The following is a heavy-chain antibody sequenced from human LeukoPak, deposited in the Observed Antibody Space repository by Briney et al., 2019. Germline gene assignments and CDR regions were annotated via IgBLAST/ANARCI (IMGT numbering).Heavy chain of an antibody. D-gene: IGHD5-24*01. CDR3: AREERNWFDP. Sequence: PSQTLSLTCTVSGASISSGGYSWSWIRQPPGKGLEWIGDIYHSGSTYYNPSLKSRVTISIDRSKNQFSLKLSSVTAADTAVYYCAREERNWFDPWGQGTLVTVSS. CDR2: IYHSGST. CDR1: GASISSGGYS. V-gene: IGHV4-30-2*01. J-gene: IGHJ5*02.